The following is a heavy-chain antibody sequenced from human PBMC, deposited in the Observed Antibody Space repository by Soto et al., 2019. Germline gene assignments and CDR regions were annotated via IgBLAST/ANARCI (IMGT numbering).Heavy chain of an antibody. CDR1: GGTFSSYA. V-gene: IGHV1-69*13. CDR2: IIPIFGTA. Sequence: ASVKVSCKASGGTFSSYAISWVRQAPGQGLEWMGGIIPIFGTANYAQKIQCRVTITADESTSTAYMELSSLRSEDTVFYYCARAESYCGGDCYYYFDYWGQGTLVTVSS. D-gene: IGHD2-21*02. J-gene: IGHJ4*02. CDR3: ARAESYCGGDCYYYFDY.